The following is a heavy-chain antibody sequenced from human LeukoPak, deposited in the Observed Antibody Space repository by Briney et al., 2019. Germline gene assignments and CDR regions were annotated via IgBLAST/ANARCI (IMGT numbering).Heavy chain of an antibody. CDR1: GYTFTGYY. V-gene: IGHV1-2*02. CDR3: ARVATRAFRYYFDY. Sequence: ASVKVSCKASGYTFTGYYMHWVRPAPGQGLAWMGWINPNSGGTNYAQKFQGRVTMTRDTSISTAYMELSRLRSDDTAVYYCARVATRAFRYYFDYWGQGTLVTVSS. D-gene: IGHD5-12*01. CDR2: INPNSGGT. J-gene: IGHJ4*02.